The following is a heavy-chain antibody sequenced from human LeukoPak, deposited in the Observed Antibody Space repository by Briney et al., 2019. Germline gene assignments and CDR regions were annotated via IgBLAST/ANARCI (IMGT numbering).Heavy chain of an antibody. Sequence: GASVKVSCKASGGTFSSYAISWVRQAPGQGLEWMGGIIHIFGTANYAQKFQGRVTITTDESTSTAYMELSSLRSKDTAVYYCASGPYSSSWYNWFDLWGQGTLVTVSS. CDR2: IIHIFGTA. J-gene: IGHJ5*02. CDR3: ASGPYSSSWYNWFDL. V-gene: IGHV1-69*05. CDR1: GGTFSSYA. D-gene: IGHD6-13*01.